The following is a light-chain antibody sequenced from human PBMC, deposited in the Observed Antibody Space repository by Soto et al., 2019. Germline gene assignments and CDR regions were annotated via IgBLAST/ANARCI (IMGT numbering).Light chain of an antibody. CDR3: QQYNSHSKT. V-gene: IGKV1-5*01. J-gene: IGKJ1*01. CDR1: QSIGNW. CDR2: DAS. Sequence: DVQLTQAPSTLSASVGDRVTITCRASQSIGNWLAWYQQRPGKPPNLLIYDASSLASGVPSRFSGSGSGTEFTLTISSLQPDEFATFYCQQYNSHSKTVGQGTKVDIK.